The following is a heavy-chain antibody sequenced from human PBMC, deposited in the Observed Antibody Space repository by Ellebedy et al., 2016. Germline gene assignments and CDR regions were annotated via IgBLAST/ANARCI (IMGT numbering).Heavy chain of an antibody. CDR2: INHDGSFT. Sequence: GGSLRLXCAASGFSFGGYWMHWVRQVPGKGLVWVSRINHDGSFTTYADSLKGRFTISRDNAKNTLYLQVDSLGAEDTAVYYCARYTFGVAPRCFDSWGQGTLVTVSS. V-gene: IGHV3-74*03. D-gene: IGHD3-3*01. CDR3: ARYTFGVAPRCFDS. CDR1: GFSFGGYW. J-gene: IGHJ4*02.